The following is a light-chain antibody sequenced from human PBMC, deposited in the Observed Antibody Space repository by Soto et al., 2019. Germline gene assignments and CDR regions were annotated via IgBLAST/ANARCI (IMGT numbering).Light chain of an antibody. Sequence: EIVLTQSPATLSLSPGERATLSCRASQSVSSYLAWYQQKPGQSPRLLIYDASNRATGIPARFSGSGSGTDFTLTLRSLEPEDFAVYYCQQRSNFGQGTRLEIK. CDR2: DAS. CDR3: QQRSN. V-gene: IGKV3-11*01. J-gene: IGKJ5*01. CDR1: QSVSSY.